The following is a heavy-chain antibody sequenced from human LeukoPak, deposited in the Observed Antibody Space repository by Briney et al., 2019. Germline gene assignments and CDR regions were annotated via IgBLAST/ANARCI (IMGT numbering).Heavy chain of an antibody. CDR1: GGSISSGSYY. D-gene: IGHD2-15*01. V-gene: IGHV4-61*02. J-gene: IGHJ4*02. CDR2: IYTSGST. Sequence: PSETLSLTCTVSGGSISSGSYYWSWIRQPAGKGLEWIGRIYTSGSTNYNPSLKSRVTISVDTSKNQFPLKLSSVTAADTAVYYCARDIVVVVAAQHNAFDYWGQGTLVTVSS. CDR3: ARDIVVVVAAQHNAFDY.